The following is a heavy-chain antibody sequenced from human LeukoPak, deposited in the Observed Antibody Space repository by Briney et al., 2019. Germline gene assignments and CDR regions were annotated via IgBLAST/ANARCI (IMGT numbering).Heavy chain of an antibody. CDR3: ARGVPGVYYYYYYMDV. CDR1: GGSISSYY. CDR2: IYYSGST. J-gene: IGHJ6*03. V-gene: IGHV4-59*12. D-gene: IGHD3-10*01. Sequence: PSETLSLTCTVSGGSISSYYWSWIRQPPGKGLEWIGYIYYSGSTNYNPSLKSRVTISVDTSKNQFSLKLSSVTAADTAVYYCARGVPGVYYYYYYMDVWGKGTTVTVSS.